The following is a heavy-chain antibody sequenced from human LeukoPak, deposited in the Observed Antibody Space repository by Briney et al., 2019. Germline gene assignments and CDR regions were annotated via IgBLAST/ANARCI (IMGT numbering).Heavy chain of an antibody. CDR3: AKPDYGSGSYLDWFDP. J-gene: IGHJ5*02. V-gene: IGHV3-30*18. Sequence: GGSLRLSCAASGFTFSSYGMHWVRQAPGKGLEWVAVISYDGSNKYYADSVKGRFTISRDNSKNTLYLQMSSLRAEDTAVYYCAKPDYGSGSYLDWFDPWGQGTLVTVSS. CDR1: GFTFSSYG. CDR2: ISYDGSNK. D-gene: IGHD3-10*01.